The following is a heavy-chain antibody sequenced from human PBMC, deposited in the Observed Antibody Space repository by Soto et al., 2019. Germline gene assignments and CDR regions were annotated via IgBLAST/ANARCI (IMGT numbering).Heavy chain of an antibody. D-gene: IGHD3-16*02. CDR3: AKGVSVGLSGYYGMDV. Sequence: GGSLRLSCAASGFTLSGHVMSWVRQAPGKGLEWVSGISSNGGSTHYADSVKGRFTISRDNSKNTMYLQMNSLRAEDTAVYYCAKGVSVGLSGYYGMDVWGQGTTVTAP. J-gene: IGHJ6*02. V-gene: IGHV3-23*01. CDR2: ISSNGGST. CDR1: GFTLSGHV.